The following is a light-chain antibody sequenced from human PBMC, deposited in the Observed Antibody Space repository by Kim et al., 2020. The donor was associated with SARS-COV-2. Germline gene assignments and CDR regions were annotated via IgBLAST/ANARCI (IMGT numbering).Light chain of an antibody. V-gene: IGKV3-15*01. CDR1: RSVSSN. Sequence: VPTGERATLFCRASRSVSSNLAWYQQKPGQAPRLLIYGASTRATGIPARFSGSGSGTEFTLTISSLQSEDFAVYYCQQYNNWLYTFGQGTKLEI. J-gene: IGKJ2*01. CDR2: GAS. CDR3: QQYNNWLYT.